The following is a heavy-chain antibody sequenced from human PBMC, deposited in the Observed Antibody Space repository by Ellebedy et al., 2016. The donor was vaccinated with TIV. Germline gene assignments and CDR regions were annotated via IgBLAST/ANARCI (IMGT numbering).Heavy chain of an antibody. CDR1: GFTFSRYG. Sequence: GESLKISCAASGFTFSRYGMHWVRQAPGKGLEWVAVISYDGSNKYYADSVKGRFTISRDNSKNTLYLQMNSLRAEDTAVYYCAREGVGYYGSGIRYSDAFDIWGQGTMVTVSS. J-gene: IGHJ3*02. CDR3: AREGVGYYGSGIRYSDAFDI. CDR2: ISYDGSNK. V-gene: IGHV3-30*03. D-gene: IGHD3-10*01.